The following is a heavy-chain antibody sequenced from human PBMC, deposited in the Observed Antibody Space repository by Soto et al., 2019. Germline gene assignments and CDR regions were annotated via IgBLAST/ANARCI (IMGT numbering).Heavy chain of an antibody. V-gene: IGHV4-4*02. CDR1: NGSISSSNW. CDR2: VAQNGYI. J-gene: IGHJ4*02. Sequence: QVQLQESGPGLVKPSGTLSLTCTVSNGSISSSNWWSWVRQSPGKGLEWIGEVAQNGYIGSIPSLKSRLTILLDKPTNRFSRRLTSVTAADTAVYYCARNRLDGYDFDSWGQGILVTVSS. D-gene: IGHD5-12*01. CDR3: ARNRLDGYDFDS.